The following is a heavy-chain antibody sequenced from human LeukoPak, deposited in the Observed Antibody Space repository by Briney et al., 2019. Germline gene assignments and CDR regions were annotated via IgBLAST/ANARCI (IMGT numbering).Heavy chain of an antibody. CDR3: ARDSRQQLFDY. CDR1: GFTFSIYE. Sequence: GGSLRLSCAAAGFTFSIYEMNCVRQTPGEGLEWLSYISSSGGTIYYADSVKGRFTISRDNAKSSLYLQMNGLRAEDTAVYYCARDSRQQLFDYWGQGTLVTVSS. CDR2: ISSSGGTI. D-gene: IGHD4-11*01. J-gene: IGHJ4*02. V-gene: IGHV3-48*03.